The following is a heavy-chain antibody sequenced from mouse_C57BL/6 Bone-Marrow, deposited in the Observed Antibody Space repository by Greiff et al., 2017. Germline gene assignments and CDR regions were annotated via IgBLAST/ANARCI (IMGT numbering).Heavy chain of an antibody. V-gene: IGHV1-59*01. CDR3: RAGTSY. J-gene: IGHJ2*01. Sequence: QVQLQQSGAELVRPGTSVKLSCKASGYTFTSYWMHWVKQRPGQGLEWIGVIDPSDSYTNYNQKFKGKATLTVDTSSSTAYMQLSSLTSEDSAVYYGRAGTSYWGQGTTLTVSS. CDR1: GYTFTSYW. D-gene: IGHD3-1*01. CDR2: IDPSDSYT.